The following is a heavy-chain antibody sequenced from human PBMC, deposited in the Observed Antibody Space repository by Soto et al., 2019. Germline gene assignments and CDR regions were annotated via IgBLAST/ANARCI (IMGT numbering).Heavy chain of an antibody. CDR2: ISGSGGST. V-gene: IGHV3-23*01. CDR3: ASVHCSNGWSHYCYGMEV. J-gene: IGHJ6*02. D-gene: IGHD6-13*01. Sequence: PGGSLRLSCAPSVFTFSSYAMTWVRQAPGKGLEWVSAISGSGGSTYYADSVKGRFTISRDNSKNTLYLQMNSLRAEDTAVYYCASVHCSNGWSHYCYGMEVWGQGTTVTVAS. CDR1: VFTFSSYA.